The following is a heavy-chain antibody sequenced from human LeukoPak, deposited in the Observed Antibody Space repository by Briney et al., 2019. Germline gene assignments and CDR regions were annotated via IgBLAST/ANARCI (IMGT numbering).Heavy chain of an antibody. CDR3: AKDQTPYS. CDR1: GFTVSSNS. V-gene: IGHV3-53*01. Sequence: GGSLRLSCTVSGFTVSSNSMSWVRQAPGKGLEWVSFIYSDNTHYSDSVKGRFTISRDNSKNTLYLQMNSLRADDTAVYYCAKDQTPYSWGQGTLITVSS. J-gene: IGHJ4*02. CDR2: IYSDNT. D-gene: IGHD4-23*01.